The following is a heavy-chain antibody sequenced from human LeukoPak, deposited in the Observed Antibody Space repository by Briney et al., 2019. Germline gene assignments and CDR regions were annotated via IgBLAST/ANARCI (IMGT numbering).Heavy chain of an antibody. V-gene: IGHV3-7*01. CDR1: GFTFSSYW. Sequence: PGGSLRLSCAASGFTFSSYWMSWVRQAPGKGLEWVANIKQDGSEKYYVDSVKGRFTISRDNAKNTLYLQMNSLRPDDTAVYYCARDHFYGGNSRHFDYWGQGTLVTVSS. CDR2: IKQDGSEK. CDR3: ARDHFYGGNSRHFDY. J-gene: IGHJ4*02. D-gene: IGHD4-23*01.